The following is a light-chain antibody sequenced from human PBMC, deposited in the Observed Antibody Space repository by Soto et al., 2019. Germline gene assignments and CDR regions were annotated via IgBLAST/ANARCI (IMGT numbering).Light chain of an antibody. CDR1: SSDVGSYDL. CDR2: DVF. Sequence: QSALTQPASVSGSPGQSITISCTGTSSDVGSYDLVSWFHQHPGKAPKLILYDVFNRPSGVSNRFSGSKSGNTASLTISGLQAEDEADYYCSSYTTTGILIFGGGTQLTVL. CDR3: SSYTTTGILI. V-gene: IGLV2-14*02. J-gene: IGLJ7*01.